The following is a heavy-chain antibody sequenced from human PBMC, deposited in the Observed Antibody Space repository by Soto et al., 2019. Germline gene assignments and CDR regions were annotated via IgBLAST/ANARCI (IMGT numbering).Heavy chain of an antibody. V-gene: IGHV4-4*02. J-gene: IGHJ6*02. D-gene: IGHD3-16*01. Sequence: PSETLSLTCAVSGGSISSSNWWSWVRQPPGKGLEWIGEIYHSGSTNYNPSLKSRVTISVDTSKNQFSLILNSVTAADTAVYYCARGGLYYHYVMDVWGQGTTVTVSS. CDR2: IYHSGST. CDR3: ARGGLYYHYVMDV. CDR1: GGSISSSNW.